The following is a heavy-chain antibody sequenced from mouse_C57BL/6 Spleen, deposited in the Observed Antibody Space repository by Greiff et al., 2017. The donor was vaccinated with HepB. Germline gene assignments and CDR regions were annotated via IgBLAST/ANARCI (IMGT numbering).Heavy chain of an antibody. Sequence: EVQLQQSGPVLVKPGASVKMSCKASGYTFTDYYMNWVKQSHGKSLEWIGVINPYNGGTSYNQKFKGKATLTVDKPSSTAYMELNSLTSEDSAVYYCARLYDGYLFAYWGQGTLVTVSA. CDR3: ARLYDGYLFAY. CDR2: INPYNGGT. D-gene: IGHD2-3*01. V-gene: IGHV1-19*01. CDR1: GYTFTDYY. J-gene: IGHJ3*01.